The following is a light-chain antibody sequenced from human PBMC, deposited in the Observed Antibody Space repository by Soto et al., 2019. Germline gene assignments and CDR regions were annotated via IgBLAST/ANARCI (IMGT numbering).Light chain of an antibody. CDR1: SSDVGGYNF. CDR2: EVS. J-gene: IGLJ1*01. V-gene: IGLV2-14*01. CDR3: YSYRGYYTRV. Sequence: QSVLTQPASVSGSPGQSITISCTGTSSDVGGYNFVSWYQQHPGRAPKLLIYEVSRRPSGVSNRFSGSKSGDTASLTLSALQAADEADYYCYSYRGYYTRVFGTWTTGTVL.